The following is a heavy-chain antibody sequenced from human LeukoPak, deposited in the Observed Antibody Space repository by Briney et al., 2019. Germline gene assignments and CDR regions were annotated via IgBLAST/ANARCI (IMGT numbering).Heavy chain of an antibody. V-gene: IGHV4-39*07. CDR3: ARDTAMVLDY. CDR2: IYYSGST. J-gene: IGHJ4*02. Sequence: PSETLSLTCTVSGGSISSSSYYWGWIRQPPGKGLEWIGSIYYSGSTYYNPSLKSRVTISVDTSKNQFSLKLSSVTAADTAVYYCARDTAMVLDYWGQGTLVTVSS. CDR1: GGSISSSSYY. D-gene: IGHD5-18*01.